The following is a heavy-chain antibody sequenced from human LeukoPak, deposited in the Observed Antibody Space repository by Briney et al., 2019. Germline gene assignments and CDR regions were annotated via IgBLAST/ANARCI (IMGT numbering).Heavy chain of an antibody. J-gene: IGHJ5*02. Sequence: GGSLRLSCAASGFTFSSYSMNWVRQAPGKGLEWVSIISRTSESTFYADSVKGRFTISRDNAKNSLYLQMNGLRADDTATYYCARGATDTTRWFDPWGQGTLVTVSS. CDR3: ARGATDTTRWFDP. CDR1: GFTFSSYS. V-gene: IGHV3-21*01. D-gene: IGHD1-7*01. CDR2: ISRTSEST.